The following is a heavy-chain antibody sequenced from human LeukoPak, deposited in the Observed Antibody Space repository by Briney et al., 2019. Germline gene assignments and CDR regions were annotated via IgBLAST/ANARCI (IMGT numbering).Heavy chain of an antibody. Sequence: SETLSLTCTVSGGSISSYYWSWIRQPPGKGLEWIGYIYYSGSTNYNPSLKSRVTISVDTSKNQFSLKLSSVTAADTAVYYCARTRGHYGMDVWGQGTTVTVSS. CDR1: GGSISSYY. CDR2: IYYSGST. V-gene: IGHV4-59*01. J-gene: IGHJ6*02. CDR3: ARTRGHYGMDV.